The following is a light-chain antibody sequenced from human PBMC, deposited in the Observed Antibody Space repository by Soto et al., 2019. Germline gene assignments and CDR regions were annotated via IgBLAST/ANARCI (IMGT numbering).Light chain of an antibody. CDR1: SGHSTYI. Sequence: QLVLTQSSSASASLGSSVKLTCILSSGHSTYIIAWHQQQPGKAPRFLMTLDRSGSYNRGSGVPDRFSGSSSGADPYLTISNLQFEDEGDYYCETLYSNSHKVFGGGTKVTVL. V-gene: IGLV4-60*02. CDR2: LDRSGSY. CDR3: ETLYSNSHKV. J-gene: IGLJ2*01.